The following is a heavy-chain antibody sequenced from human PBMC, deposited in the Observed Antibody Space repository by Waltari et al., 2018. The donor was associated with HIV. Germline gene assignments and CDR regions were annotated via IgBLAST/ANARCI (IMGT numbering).Heavy chain of an antibody. V-gene: IGHV3-15*01. D-gene: IGHD3-16*01. J-gene: IGHJ4*02. CDR3: TTVGGGTLDY. CDR1: GFSFSDAR. Sequence: EVLLVESGVGLGKHGGSLRLSCAAYGFSFSDARMRWVRQAPGKGMGGVGRMKNNTDGGTTDYAAPVKGRYTISKDYAKPTLYLEMKSLKTADTAVYDCTTVGGGTLDYLGQGTLITVSS. CDR2: MKNNTDGGTT.